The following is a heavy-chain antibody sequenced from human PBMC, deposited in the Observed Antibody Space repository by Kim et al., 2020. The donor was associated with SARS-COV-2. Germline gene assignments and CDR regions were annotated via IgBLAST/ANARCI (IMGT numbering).Heavy chain of an antibody. Sequence: TLSLTCTVSGGSISSGGYYWSWIRQHPGKGLEWIGYIYYSGSTYYNPSLKSRVTISVDTSKNQFSLKLSSVTAADTAVYYCARDRTPPRDDGDYEGWGWDYYYGMDVWGQGTTVTVSS. D-gene: IGHD4-17*01. J-gene: IGHJ6*02. CDR3: ARDRTPPRDDGDYEGWGWDYYYGMDV. V-gene: IGHV4-31*03. CDR1: GGSISSGGYY. CDR2: IYYSGST.